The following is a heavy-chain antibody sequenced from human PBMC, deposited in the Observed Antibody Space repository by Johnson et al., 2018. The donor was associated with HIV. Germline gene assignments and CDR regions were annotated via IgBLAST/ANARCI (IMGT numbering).Heavy chain of an antibody. V-gene: IGHV3-11*04. CDR1: GFRFSDHY. Sequence: QVQLVESGGGLVKPGGSLRLSCVASGFRFSDHYMSWISQAPGKGLEWVSYISSSGTTIYSADSVKGRFTTSRDNTNNSLYLQMNSLKAEDTAVYYCARGKDCSVGTCPDGLDIWGQGTMVIVSS. CDR3: ARGKDCSVGTCPDGLDI. J-gene: IGHJ3*02. D-gene: IGHD2-15*01. CDR2: ISSSGTTI.